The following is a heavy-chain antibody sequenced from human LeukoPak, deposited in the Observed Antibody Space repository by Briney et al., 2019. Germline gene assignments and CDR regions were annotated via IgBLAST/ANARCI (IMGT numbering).Heavy chain of an antibody. CDR1: GGSISISSYY. CDR3: ARHDSSGSYRLDELDI. D-gene: IGHD3-22*01. J-gene: IGHJ3*02. CDR2: IYYGGNN. V-gene: IGHV4-39*01. Sequence: ASQTLSLTCTVAGGSISISSYYWGRIRQPPWKGREWIRRIYYGGNNYHNPSLKSRFTISVDKSKDPFYLRLNSVTAADTSVYFCARHDSSGSYRLDELDIWGQGTMVIVSS.